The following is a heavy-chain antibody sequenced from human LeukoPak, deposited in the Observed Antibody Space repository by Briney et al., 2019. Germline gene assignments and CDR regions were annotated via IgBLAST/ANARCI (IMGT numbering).Heavy chain of an antibody. J-gene: IGHJ4*02. CDR2: ISYDGSNS. CDR1: GFSFSSYA. CDR3: ARDQMAKRITTIVVAKIFDY. Sequence: PGGSLRLSCAASGFSFSSYAMHWVRQAPGKGLEWVAVISYDGSNSDYTDSVKGRFTISRDNSKNTLYLQMNSLRAEDTAVYHCARDQMAKRITTIVVAKIFDYWGQGTLVTASS. D-gene: IGHD3-22*01. V-gene: IGHV3-30-3*01.